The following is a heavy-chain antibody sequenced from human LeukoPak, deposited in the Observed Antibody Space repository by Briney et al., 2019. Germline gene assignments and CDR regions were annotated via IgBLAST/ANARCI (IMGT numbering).Heavy chain of an antibody. CDR1: GGSISRGDYY. J-gene: IGHJ3*01. D-gene: IGHD2-15*01. CDR3: AREQQGYCSSSSCLFDF. Sequence: SETLSLTCTVSGGSISRGDYYWGWIRQPPGKGLEWIGNIDDRGNTDYNPSLKSRVTISIDTSKNRFSLKLKSVTAADTAVYYCAREQQGYCSSSSCLFDFWGQGTMVTVSS. V-gene: IGHV4-30-4*01. CDR2: IDDRGNT.